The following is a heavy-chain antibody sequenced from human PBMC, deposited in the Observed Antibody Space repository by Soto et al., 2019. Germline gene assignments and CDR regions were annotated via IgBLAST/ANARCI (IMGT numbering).Heavy chain of an antibody. D-gene: IGHD3-3*01. Sequence: GGSLRLSCAASGFTFRDFDMNWIRQAPGKGLEWVALISNNGKNEYYADSVKGRFTISRDNSKNTLFLRMSSLTSDDSGVYFCAKAGFTVSGEGFDPWGQGTRVTVSS. CDR2: ISNNGKNE. CDR1: GFTFRDFD. J-gene: IGHJ5*02. V-gene: IGHV3-30*18. CDR3: AKAGFTVSGEGFDP.